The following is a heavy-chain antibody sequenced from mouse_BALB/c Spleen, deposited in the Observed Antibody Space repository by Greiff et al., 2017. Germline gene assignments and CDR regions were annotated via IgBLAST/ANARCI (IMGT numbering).Heavy chain of an antibody. J-gene: IGHJ1*01. CDR3: ARERGYYGYFDV. CDR1: GFTFSSYG. V-gene: IGHV5-6-3*01. CDR2: INSNGGST. Sequence: EVMLVESGGGLVQPGGSLKLSCAASGFTFSSYGMSWVRQTPDKRLELVATINSNGGSTYYPDSVKGRFTISRDNAKNTLYLQMSSLTSEDTAMYYCARERGYYGYFDVWGAGTTVTVSS.